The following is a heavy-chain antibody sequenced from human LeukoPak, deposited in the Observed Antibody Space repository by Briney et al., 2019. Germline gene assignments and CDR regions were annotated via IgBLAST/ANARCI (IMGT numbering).Heavy chain of an antibody. CDR3: ARVGVSDTYYMDV. D-gene: IGHD2-21*01. CDR1: GFTVSSNY. Sequence: PGGSLRLSCAASGFTVSSNYMSWVRQAPGKGLEWVSVIYSGGSTYYADSVKGRFTISRDNSKNTLYLQMNSLRAEDTAVYYCARVGVSDTYYMDVWGKGTTVTVSS. CDR2: IYSGGST. V-gene: IGHV3-53*01. J-gene: IGHJ6*03.